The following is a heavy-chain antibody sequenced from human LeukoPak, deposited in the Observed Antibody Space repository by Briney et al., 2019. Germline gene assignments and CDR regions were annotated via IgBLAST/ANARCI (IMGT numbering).Heavy chain of an antibody. CDR1: GFTVSNTY. Sequence: GGSLRLSCAASGFTVSNTYMSWVRQAPGKGLEWVSAIYSEGSTYYLDSVRGRFTISRDSSNNTLYLQMNSLRAADTAVYYCARLHRRQFTSFDYWGQGTLITVS. V-gene: IGHV3-53*01. CDR3: ARLHRRQFTSFDY. D-gene: IGHD4-11*01. J-gene: IGHJ4*02. CDR2: IYSEGST.